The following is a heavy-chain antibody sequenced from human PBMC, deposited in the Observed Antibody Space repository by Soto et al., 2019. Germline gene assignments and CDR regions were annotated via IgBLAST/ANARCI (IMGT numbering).Heavy chain of an antibody. V-gene: IGHV1-58*01. CDR2: IVVGSGNT. CDR1: GFTFTSSA. D-gene: IGHD4-17*01. CDR3: ATSIGDRESFDF. Sequence: SVQVSCKASGFTFTSSAVRWVQQARGQRLEWIGWIVVGSGNTNYAQKLQGRVTITTDTSTSTAYMELSSLRSDDTAVYYCATSIGDRESFDFLGQRK. J-gene: IGHJ3*01.